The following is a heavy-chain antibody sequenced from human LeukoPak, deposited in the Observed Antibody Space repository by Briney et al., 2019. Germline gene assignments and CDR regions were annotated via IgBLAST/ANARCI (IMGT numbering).Heavy chain of an antibody. CDR1: GFTFDDYA. D-gene: IGHD3-10*01. Sequence: GGSLRLSCAASGFTFDDYAMHWVRQAPGKGLEWVSGISWNSGNIGYADSVKGRFTISRDNAKNSLYLQMNSLRAEDTALYYCAKDRGTMVRGVTDYFDYWGQGTLVTVSS. CDR2: ISWNSGNI. V-gene: IGHV3-9*01. J-gene: IGHJ4*02. CDR3: AKDRGTMVRGVTDYFDY.